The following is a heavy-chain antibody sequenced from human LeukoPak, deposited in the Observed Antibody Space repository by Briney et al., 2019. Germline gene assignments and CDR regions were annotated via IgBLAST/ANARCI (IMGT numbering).Heavy chain of an antibody. D-gene: IGHD6-13*01. Sequence: ASVKVSCKASGYTFTGYYMHWVRQAPGQGLEWMGWINPNSGGTNYAQKFRGRVTMTRDTSISTAYMELSRLRSDDTAVYYCAREATRRAAAANYWGQGTLVTVSS. CDR1: GYTFTGYY. V-gene: IGHV1-2*02. J-gene: IGHJ4*02. CDR3: AREATRRAAAANY. CDR2: INPNSGGT.